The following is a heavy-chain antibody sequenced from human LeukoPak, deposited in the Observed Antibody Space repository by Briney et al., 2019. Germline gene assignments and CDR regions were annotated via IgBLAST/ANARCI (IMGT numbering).Heavy chain of an antibody. CDR1: GFTFSSYS. CDR2: ISSSSSYI. J-gene: IGHJ4*02. D-gene: IGHD3-22*01. V-gene: IGHV3-21*01. Sequence: GGSLRLSCAASGFTFSSYSMNWVRQAPGKRLEWVSSISSSSSYIYYADSVKGRFTISRDNAKNSLYLQMNSLRAEDTAVYYCARASSGLVNYWGQGTLVTVSS. CDR3: ARASSGLVNY.